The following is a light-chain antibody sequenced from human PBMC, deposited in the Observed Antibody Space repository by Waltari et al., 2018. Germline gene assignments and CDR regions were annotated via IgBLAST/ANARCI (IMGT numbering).Light chain of an antibody. CDR3: CSYAGSYTVV. CDR2: DVS. CDR1: SNDVGGYNY. Sequence: QSALTQPRSVSGSPGQSVTISCTGTSNDVGGYNYVSWYQQHPGKAPKLMIYDVSQRPSGVPDRFSASKSGNTASLTISGLQAEDEADYYCCSYAGSYTVVFGGGTKLTVL. J-gene: IGLJ2*01. V-gene: IGLV2-11*01.